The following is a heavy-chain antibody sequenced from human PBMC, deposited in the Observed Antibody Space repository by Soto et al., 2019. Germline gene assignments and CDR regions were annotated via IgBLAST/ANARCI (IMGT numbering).Heavy chain of an antibody. CDR3: ARDRSHYYDSSGYYYAY. V-gene: IGHV3-74*01. CDR2: INSDGSST. CDR1: GCTFSSYC. D-gene: IGHD3-22*01. Sequence: LRLSCAASGCTFSSYCMHWVRQAPGKGLVWVSRINSDGSSTSYADSVKGRFTISRDNAKNTLYLQMNSLRAEDTAVYYCARDRSHYYDSSGYYYAYWGQGTLVTVSS. J-gene: IGHJ4*02.